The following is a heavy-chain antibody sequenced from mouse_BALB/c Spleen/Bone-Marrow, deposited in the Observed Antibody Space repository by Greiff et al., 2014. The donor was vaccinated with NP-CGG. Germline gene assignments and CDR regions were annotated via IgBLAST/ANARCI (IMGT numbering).Heavy chain of an antibody. CDR1: GFTFSDYY. J-gene: IGHJ3*01. CDR3: ARHNYDETWFAY. D-gene: IGHD2-4*01. CDR2: ISNGGGST. Sequence: LQQSGGGLVQPGGSLKLSCATSGFTFSDYYMYWVRQTPEKRLEWVAYISNGGGSTYYPDTVKGRFTISRDNAKNTLYLQMSRLKSEDTAMYYCARHNYDETWFAYWGRGTLVTVSA. V-gene: IGHV5-12*02.